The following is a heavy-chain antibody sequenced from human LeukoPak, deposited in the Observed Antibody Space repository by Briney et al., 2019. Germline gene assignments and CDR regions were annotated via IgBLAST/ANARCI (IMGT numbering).Heavy chain of an antibody. D-gene: IGHD2-8*02. CDR2: ISSSSSYI. CDR1: GFTFSSYS. CDR3: AKVAGYWGILDY. Sequence: GGSLRLSCAASGFTFSSYSMNWVRQAPGKGLEWVSSISSSSSYIYYADSVKGRFTISRDNSKNTLYLQMNSLRAEDTAVYYCAKVAGYWGILDYWGQGTLVTVSS. J-gene: IGHJ4*02. V-gene: IGHV3-21*04.